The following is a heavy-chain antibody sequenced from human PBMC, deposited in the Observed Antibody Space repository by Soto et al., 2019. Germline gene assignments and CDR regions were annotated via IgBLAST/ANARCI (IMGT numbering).Heavy chain of an antibody. V-gene: IGHV3-23*01. D-gene: IGHD6-13*01. Sequence: EVPLLESGGGLVQPGGSLRLSCAASGFTFSSYAMSWVRQAPGKGLEWVSAISGSGGSTYYADSVKGRFTISRDNSKNMQYLQMNSLRAEGNAVYYCAKENGYGSSWFEFDYGGQGAVVTVSS. CDR2: ISGSGGST. CDR1: GFTFSSYA. CDR3: AKENGYGSSWFEFDY. J-gene: IGHJ4*02.